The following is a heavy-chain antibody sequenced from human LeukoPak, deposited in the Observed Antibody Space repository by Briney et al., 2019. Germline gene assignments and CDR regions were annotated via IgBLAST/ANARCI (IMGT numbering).Heavy chain of an antibody. CDR2: INPNSGGT. CDR3: ARDYDYVWGSYLYTLDY. D-gene: IGHD3-16*02. Sequence: GASVKVSCKASGYTFTDCYVHWVRQAPGQGLEWVGRINPNSGGTNYAQKFQGRVTMTRDTSISTAYMELGRLRSDDAAVYYCARDYDYVWGSYLYTLDYWGQGTLVTVSS. V-gene: IGHV1-2*06. J-gene: IGHJ4*02. CDR1: GYTFTDCY.